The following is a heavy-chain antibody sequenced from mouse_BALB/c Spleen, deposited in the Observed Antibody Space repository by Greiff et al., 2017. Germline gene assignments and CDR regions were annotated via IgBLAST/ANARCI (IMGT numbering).Heavy chain of an antibody. D-gene: IGHD1-1*02. V-gene: IGHV3-2*02. J-gene: IGHJ4*01. CDR2: ISYSGST. Sequence: EVQLQQSGPGLVKPSQSLSLTCTVPGYSITSDYAWNWIRQFPGNKLEWMGYISYSGSTSYNPSLKSRISITRDTSKNQFFLQLNSVTTEYTATYYCARSPYGYDAMDYWGQGTADTVSS. CDR3: ARSPYGYDAMDY. CDR1: GYSITSDYA.